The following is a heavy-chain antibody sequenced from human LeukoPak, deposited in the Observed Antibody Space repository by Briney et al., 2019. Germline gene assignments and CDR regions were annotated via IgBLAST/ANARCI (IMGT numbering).Heavy chain of an antibody. D-gene: IGHD5-24*01. CDR3: LRDGYKENDY. Sequence: GGSLRLSCAASGFTVSSNYMSWVRQAPGKGLEWVSVIYSGGSTYYADSVKGRFTISRDNSKNTLYLQMNSLGAEDTAVYYCLRDGYKENDYWGQGTLVTVSS. CDR2: IYSGGST. CDR1: GFTVSSNY. J-gene: IGHJ4*02. V-gene: IGHV3-66*01.